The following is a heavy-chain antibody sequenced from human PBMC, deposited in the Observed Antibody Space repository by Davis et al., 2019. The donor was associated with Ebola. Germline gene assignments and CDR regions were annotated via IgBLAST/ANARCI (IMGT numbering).Heavy chain of an antibody. CDR3: AKLNFRFWDF. CDR1: GVTFRNYA. CDR2: IGGDIATI. D-gene: IGHD3-3*01. V-gene: IGHV3-23*01. J-gene: IGHJ4*02. Sequence: GESLKISCAVSGVTFRNYAMSWVRQAPGKGLEWVAAIGGDIATIYYADSVKGRFTISRDRSKNTLYFQMDSLRAEDTAVYYCAKLNFRFWDFWGQGALVTVSS.